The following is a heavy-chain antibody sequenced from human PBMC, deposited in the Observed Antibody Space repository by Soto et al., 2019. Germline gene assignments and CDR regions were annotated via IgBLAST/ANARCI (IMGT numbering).Heavy chain of an antibody. D-gene: IGHD3-22*01. Sequence: EVQLLESGGGLVQPGGSLRLSCTASGFTFSTYGMSWVRQAPGKGLEWVSSLSGDGTTTYYIDSVKGRITISRDNSRNTLSPQMNSLRTEDSAVYYCAKDITFDSSAYNYWGQGILVTVSS. CDR2: LSGDGTTT. J-gene: IGHJ4*02. CDR1: GFTFSTYG. CDR3: AKDITFDSSAYNY. V-gene: IGHV3-23*01.